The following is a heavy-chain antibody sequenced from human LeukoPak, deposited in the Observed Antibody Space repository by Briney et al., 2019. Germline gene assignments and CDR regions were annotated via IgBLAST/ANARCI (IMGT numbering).Heavy chain of an antibody. CDR3: ARHSSGWSWGYYGMDV. Sequence: SETLSLTCTVSGGSINSSNYYWGWIRQPPGKGLEWIGSIYSSGSTYYNPSLKSRVTISVDTSKNQFSLKLSSVTAADSAVYYCARHSSGWSWGYYGMDVWGQGTTVTVSS. J-gene: IGHJ6*02. CDR2: IYSSGST. V-gene: IGHV4-39*01. D-gene: IGHD6-19*01. CDR1: GGSINSSNYY.